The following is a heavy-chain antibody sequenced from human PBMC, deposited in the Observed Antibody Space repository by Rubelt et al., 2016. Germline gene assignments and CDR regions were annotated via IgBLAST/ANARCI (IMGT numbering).Heavy chain of an antibody. V-gene: IGHV1-69*01. J-gene: IGHJ6*02. Sequence: QVQLVQSGAEVKKPGSSVKVSCKASGGTFSSYAISWVRQAPGQGLEWMGGIIPIFGTANYAQKFQGRVTITADESTSTAYMVLSSLRSEDTAVYYCARELVPAAPGFYYGMDVWGQGTTVTVSS. CDR3: ARELVPAAPGFYYGMDV. CDR1: GGTFSSYA. D-gene: IGHD2-2*01. CDR2: IIPIFGTA.